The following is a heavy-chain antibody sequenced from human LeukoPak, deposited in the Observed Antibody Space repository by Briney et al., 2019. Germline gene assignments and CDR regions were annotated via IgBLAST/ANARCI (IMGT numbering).Heavy chain of an antibody. CDR2: ISSGSSTI. CDR1: GFDFNTYS. J-gene: IGHJ4*02. D-gene: IGHD1-26*01. Sequence: PGGSLRLSCAASGFDFNTYSMNWVRQAPGKGLEWASYISSGSSTIYYADSVKGRFTISRDNAKNSLNLQMNSLRDEDTAVYYCASLRGLFDYWGRGTLVTVSS. CDR3: ASLRGLFDY. V-gene: IGHV3-48*02.